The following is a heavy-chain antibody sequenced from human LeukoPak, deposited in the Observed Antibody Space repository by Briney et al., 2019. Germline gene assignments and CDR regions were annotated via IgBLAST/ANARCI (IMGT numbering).Heavy chain of an antibody. CDR2: FYYSGST. CDR3: ARTAGVAVAGSRQYFDY. CDR1: GGLISSSSYY. V-gene: IGHV4-39*01. Sequence: SETLSLTCTVSGGLISSSSYYCGWVRQPPEKGLEWLGSFYYSGSTYYHPSLKSRVTISVDTSKNQFSLNLSSVTAADTAVYYCARTAGVAVAGSRQYFDYWGQGTLVTVSS. D-gene: IGHD6-19*01. J-gene: IGHJ4*02.